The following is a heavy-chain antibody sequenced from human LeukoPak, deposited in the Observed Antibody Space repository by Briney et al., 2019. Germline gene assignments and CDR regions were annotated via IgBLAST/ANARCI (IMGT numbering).Heavy chain of an antibody. CDR2: IHHSGST. D-gene: IGHD6-19*01. CDR1: GGSISSSHW. J-gene: IGHJ5*02. CDR3: ASGAQWLVPSMRFDP. Sequence: PSGTLSLTCALSGGSISSSHWWSWVRQPPGQGLEWIGEIHHSGSTNYNPSLKSRVTISVDKFKNQFSLKLSSVTAADTAVYYCASGAQWLVPSMRFDPWGQGTLVTVSS. V-gene: IGHV4-4*02.